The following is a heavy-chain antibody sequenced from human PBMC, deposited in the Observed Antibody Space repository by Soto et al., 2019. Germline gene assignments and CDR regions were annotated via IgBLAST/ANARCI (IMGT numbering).Heavy chain of an antibody. D-gene: IGHD6-19*01. CDR2: IYHSGST. Sequence: QVQLQESGPGLVKPSETLSLTCTVSGGSVSSGSYHWGWIRQPQGKGLEWIGYIYHSGSTNYNPSLSSRGTISVDTSKNKFSMSLTSVTAADTAVYYSARLSAAWFDPWGQGTLVTVAS. CDR1: GGSVSSGSYH. J-gene: IGHJ5*02. V-gene: IGHV4-61*01. CDR3: ARLSAAWFDP.